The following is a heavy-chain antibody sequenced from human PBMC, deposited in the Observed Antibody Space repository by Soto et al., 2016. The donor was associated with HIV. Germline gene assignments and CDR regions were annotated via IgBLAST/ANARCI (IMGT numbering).Heavy chain of an antibody. CDR2: TSYDGSNK. CDR3: ASTTGGSGLLFLTTYFGMDV. CDR1: GFTFSSYA. J-gene: IGHJ6*02. Sequence: VQLVESGGGVVQPGRSLRLSCAASGFTFSSYAMHWVRQAPGKGLEWVAITSYDGSNKYYADSVKGRFTISRDNSKNTLYLQMNSLRAEDTAVYYCASTTGGSGLLFLTTYFGMDVVGPRDHGHRLL. V-gene: IGHV3-30*04. D-gene: IGHD2-8*02.